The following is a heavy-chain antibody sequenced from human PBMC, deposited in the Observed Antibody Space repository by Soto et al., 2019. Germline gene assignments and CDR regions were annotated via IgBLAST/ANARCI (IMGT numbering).Heavy chain of an antibody. Sequence: EVQLVESGGGLVQPGGSLRLSCAASGFASSDHYMDWVRQAPGKGLEWLGRTKNKGQSFTIEYAPSVKGRFIISRDDSKNSVFLHINSLRTDDTAVYYCARWVAGAADCWGQGTQVTVSS. CDR2: TKNKGQSFTI. CDR3: ARWVAGAADC. CDR1: GFASSDHY. J-gene: IGHJ4*02. V-gene: IGHV3-72*01. D-gene: IGHD2-15*01.